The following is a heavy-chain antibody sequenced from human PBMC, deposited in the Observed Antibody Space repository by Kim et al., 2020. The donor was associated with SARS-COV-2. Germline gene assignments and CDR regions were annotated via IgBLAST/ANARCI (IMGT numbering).Heavy chain of an antibody. J-gene: IGHJ4*02. V-gene: IGHV1-3*01. Sequence: TKYSQKFQGRVTITRDTSARTAYMELSSLRSEDTAVYYCASMGATMYFDYWGQGTLVTVSS. CDR2: T. CDR3: ASMGATMYFDY. D-gene: IGHD1-26*01.